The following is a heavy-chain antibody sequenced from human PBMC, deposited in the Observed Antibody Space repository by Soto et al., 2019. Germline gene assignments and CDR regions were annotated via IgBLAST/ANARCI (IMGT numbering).Heavy chain of an antibody. CDR1: GYSFHTYA. CDR2: ISGYNGNT. CDR3: AREYGMDV. Sequence: ASVTVSCKASGYSFHTYAISWVRQAPGQGLEWVGWISGYNGNTNYAQKFQGRVTLTTDTSTKTAFMELRSLTGDDTAVYYCAREYGMDVWGQGTTVTVYS. V-gene: IGHV1-18*01. J-gene: IGHJ6*02.